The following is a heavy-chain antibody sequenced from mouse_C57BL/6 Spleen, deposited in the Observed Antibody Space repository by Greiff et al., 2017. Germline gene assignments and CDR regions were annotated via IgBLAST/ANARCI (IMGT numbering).Heavy chain of an antibody. CDR2: IHPNSGST. J-gene: IGHJ4*01. CDR3: ARRDYSNFAMDY. V-gene: IGHV1-64*01. CDR1: GYTFTSYW. D-gene: IGHD2-5*01. Sequence: QVQLQQPGAELVKPGASVKLSCKASGYTFTSYWMHWVKQRPGQGLEWIGMIHPNSGSTNYNEKFKSKATLTVDKSSSTAYMQLSSLTSEDSAVYYCARRDYSNFAMDYWGQGTSVTGAS.